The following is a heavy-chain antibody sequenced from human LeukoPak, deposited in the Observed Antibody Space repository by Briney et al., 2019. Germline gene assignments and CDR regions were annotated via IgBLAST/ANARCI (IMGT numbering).Heavy chain of an antibody. V-gene: IGHV3-66*01. CDR2: IFGNTVT. J-gene: IGHJ3*02. CDR1: GFTVSSNY. D-gene: IGHD2-2*01. Sequence: GGSLRLSCAASGFTVSSNYMGWVRQAPGKGLEWVSVIFGNTVTYYADSVRDRFTIFRDISKNTLYLLMNGLRVEDTAVYYCAKDGPYCSSTSCPHGAFDIWGQGTMVTVSS. CDR3: AKDGPYCSSTSCPHGAFDI.